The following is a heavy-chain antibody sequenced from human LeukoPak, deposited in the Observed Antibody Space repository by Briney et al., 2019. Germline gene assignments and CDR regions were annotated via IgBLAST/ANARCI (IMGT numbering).Heavy chain of an antibody. D-gene: IGHD3-3*01. CDR2: VHLDGRT. CDR3: AREGGFYRPLDY. CDR1: GFTFRSYAM. Sequence: KARGSLRLSCAATGFTFRSYAMSWVRQPPGKGLEWIGEVHLDGRTNYNPSLKSRLIMSVDLPENHISLKLTSVTAADTAVYYCAREGGFYRPLDYSGQGTLVTVSS. V-gene: IGHV4-4*02. J-gene: IGHJ4*02.